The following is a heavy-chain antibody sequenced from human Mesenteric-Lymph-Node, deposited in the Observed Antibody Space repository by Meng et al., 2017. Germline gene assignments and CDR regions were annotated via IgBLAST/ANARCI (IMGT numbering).Heavy chain of an antibody. CDR1: AGSISTYY. CDR2: IYYTGST. Sequence: SETLSPTCTVSAGSISTYYWSWVRQPPGKGLEWIGYIYYTGSTNYNPSLKSRVTILVDTSKNQFSLNLRSVTAADTAVYYCAKLVGAMWFDPWGQGTLVTVSS. CDR3: AKLVGAMWFDP. D-gene: IGHD1-26*01. V-gene: IGHV4-59*01. J-gene: IGHJ5*02.